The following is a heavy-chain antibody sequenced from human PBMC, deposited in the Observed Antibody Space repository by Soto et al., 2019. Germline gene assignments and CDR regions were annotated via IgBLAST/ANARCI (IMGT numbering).Heavy chain of an antibody. D-gene: IGHD6-13*01. CDR2: INRDGSET. J-gene: IGHJ4*02. CDR1: GFTLSSPFGTYW. Sequence: PGGSLRLSCAASGFTLSSPFGTYWMSWVRQAPGKGLEWVANINRDGSETFYVDSVKGRFTISRDSAKNSLYLQMNSLRAEDTAVYYCAACPLSSWFDYWGQGTLVTVSS. V-gene: IGHV3-7*05. CDR3: AACPLSSWFDY.